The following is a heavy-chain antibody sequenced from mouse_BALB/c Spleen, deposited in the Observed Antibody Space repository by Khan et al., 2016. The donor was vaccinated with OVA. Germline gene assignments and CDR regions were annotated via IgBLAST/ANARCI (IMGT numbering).Heavy chain of an antibody. Sequence: VELVESGPGLVAPSQSLSSTCTVSGFSLSRYNIHWVRQPPGKGLAWLGVIWGGGGTDYNSTLKSRLSISKDNSKSQVFLKMNSLQTDDTAMYYCARAYYRYDGYYAMDYWGQGTSVTVSS. V-gene: IGHV2-6-4*01. CDR2: IWGGGGT. J-gene: IGHJ4*01. CDR1: GFSLSRYN. CDR3: ARAYYRYDGYYAMDY. D-gene: IGHD2-14*01.